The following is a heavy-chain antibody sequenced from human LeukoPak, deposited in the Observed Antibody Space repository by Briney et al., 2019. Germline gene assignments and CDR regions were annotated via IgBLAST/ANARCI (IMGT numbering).Heavy chain of an antibody. J-gene: IGHJ4*02. D-gene: IGHD4-17*01. CDR2: INYSGST. V-gene: IGHV4-39*01. CDR3: ARHSPTVTTLGAHYFDY. Sequence: SSETLSLTCTVSGDSISSISHYWGWIRQPPGKGLEWIGSINYSGSTYYNPSLKSRVTISVDTSMNQFSLKLSSVTAADTAVYYCARHSPTVTTLGAHYFDYWGQGTLVTVSS. CDR1: GDSISSISHY.